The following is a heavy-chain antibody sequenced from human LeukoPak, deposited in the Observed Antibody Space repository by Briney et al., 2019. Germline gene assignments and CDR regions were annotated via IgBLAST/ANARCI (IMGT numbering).Heavy chain of an antibody. CDR3: YCWQWEHRGGSFDY. CDR2: INPSGGST. D-gene: IGHD1-26*01. CDR1: GYTFTSYY. J-gene: IGHJ4*02. Sequence: ASVKVSCKASGYTFTSYYMHWVRQAPGLGLEWMGIINPSGGSTSYAQKFQGRVTMTRDTSTSTVYMELSSLRSEDTAVYYCYCWQWEHRGGSFDYWGQGTLVTVSS. V-gene: IGHV1-46*01.